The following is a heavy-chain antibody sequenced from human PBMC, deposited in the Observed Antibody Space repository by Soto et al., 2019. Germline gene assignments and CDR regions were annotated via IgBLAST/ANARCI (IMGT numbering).Heavy chain of an antibody. V-gene: IGHV1-2*04. J-gene: IGHJ6*02. Sequence: QVQLVQSGAEVKKPGASVKVSCKASGYTFTGYYMPWVRQAPGPGLEWMGWINPNSGGTNYAQKFQGWVTMTSDTSISPAYMELSRLRSDDTDVYYCASTRAARLTDYYYGMDFWGQGTTVTVAS. CDR1: GYTFTGYY. CDR2: INPNSGGT. CDR3: ASTRAARLTDYYYGMDF. D-gene: IGHD6-13*01.